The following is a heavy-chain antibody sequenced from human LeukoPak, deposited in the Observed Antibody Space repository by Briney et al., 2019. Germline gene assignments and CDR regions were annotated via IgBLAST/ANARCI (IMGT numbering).Heavy chain of an antibody. CDR2: IYYSGST. Sequence: SKTLSLTCTVSGGSISSYYWSWIRQPPGKGLEWIGYIYYSGSTNYNPSLKSRVTISVDTSKNQFSLKLSSVTAADTAVYYCARGGSSGWSYYFDYWGQGTLVTVSS. CDR1: GGSISSYY. CDR3: ARGGSSGWSYYFDY. V-gene: IGHV4-59*01. D-gene: IGHD6-19*01. J-gene: IGHJ4*02.